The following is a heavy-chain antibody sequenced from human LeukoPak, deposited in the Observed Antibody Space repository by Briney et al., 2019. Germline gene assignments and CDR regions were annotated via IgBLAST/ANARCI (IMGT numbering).Heavy chain of an antibody. CDR1: GGTFSSYA. J-gene: IGHJ6*02. CDR2: IIPIFGTA. Sequence: GASVKVSCKASGGTFSSYAISWVRQAPGQGLEWMGGIIPIFGTANYAQKFQGRVTITADESTSTAYMELSSLGSEDTAVYYCASCPGPCYYYHGMDVWGQGTTVTVSS. CDR3: ASCPGPCYYYHGMDV. V-gene: IGHV1-69*13.